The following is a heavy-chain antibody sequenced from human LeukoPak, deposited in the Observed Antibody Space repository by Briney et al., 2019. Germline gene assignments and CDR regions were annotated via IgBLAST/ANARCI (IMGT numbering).Heavy chain of an antibody. D-gene: IGHD3-10*01. Sequence: GGSLRLSCAASGFTFSSYGMHWVRQAPGKGLEWVAIISYDGGNKYYADSVKGRFTISRDNSKNTLYLQMNSLRAEDTAVYYCAKNRDPIIKGDAFDIWGQGTMVTVSS. CDR1: GFTFSSYG. V-gene: IGHV3-30*18. CDR2: ISYDGGNK. J-gene: IGHJ3*02. CDR3: AKNRDPIIKGDAFDI.